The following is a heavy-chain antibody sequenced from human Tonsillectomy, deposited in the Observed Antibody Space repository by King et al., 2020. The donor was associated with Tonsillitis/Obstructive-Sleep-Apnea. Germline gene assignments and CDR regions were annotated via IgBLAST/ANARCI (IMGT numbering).Heavy chain of an antibody. CDR1: GGSISSYY. D-gene: IGHD3-3*01. Sequence: VQLQESGPGLVKPSETLSLTCTVSGGSISSYYCSWSRQPPGKGLGGIGYIYYSGSTNYNPSLKSRVTISVDTSKNQFSLKLSSVTAADTAVYYCAWTYYDFWSGSYYYYRDVWGKGTTVTVSS. J-gene: IGHJ6*03. CDR2: IYYSGST. V-gene: IGHV4-59*01. CDR3: AWTYYDFWSGSYYYYRDV.